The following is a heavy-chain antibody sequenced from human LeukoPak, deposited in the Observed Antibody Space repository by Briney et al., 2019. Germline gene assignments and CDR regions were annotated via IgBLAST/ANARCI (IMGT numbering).Heavy chain of an antibody. J-gene: IGHJ4*02. CDR1: GFTFSSYW. Sequence: GGSLRLSCVASGFTFSSYWMSWVRQAPGKGLKWVANIKQDGSEKYYVDSVKGRFTISRDNTKNSLYLQMSSLRAEDTAVFYCARDPGDYFGGYWGQGTLVTVSS. CDR2: IKQDGSEK. D-gene: IGHD4-17*01. V-gene: IGHV3-7*01. CDR3: ARDPGDYFGGY.